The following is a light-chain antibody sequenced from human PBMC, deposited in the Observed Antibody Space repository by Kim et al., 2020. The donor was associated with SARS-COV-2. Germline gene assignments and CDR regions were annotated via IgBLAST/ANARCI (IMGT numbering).Light chain of an antibody. Sequence: AWFQQKPGQPPKLLIYWASTRHSGVSDRFSGSGSGTDFTLTIRRLQVTDAAMYFCQQTYAAPFTFGQGTKLEIK. J-gene: IGKJ2*01. V-gene: IGKV4-1*01. CDR2: WAS. CDR3: QQTYAAPFT.